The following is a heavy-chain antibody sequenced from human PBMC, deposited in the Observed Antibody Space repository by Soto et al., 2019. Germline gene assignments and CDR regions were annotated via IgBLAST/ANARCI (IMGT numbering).Heavy chain of an antibody. J-gene: IGHJ4*02. CDR3: ARGPSSLTRFDY. CDR1: GFTFSSYA. CDR2: ISYDGSNR. Sequence: GGSLRLSXAASGFTFSSYAMHWVRKAPGKGLEWVTVISYDGSNRYYADSVKGRFTISRDNSKNTLYLQMNSLRAADTAVYYCARGPSSLTRFDYWGQGTLVTVSS. D-gene: IGHD2-2*01. V-gene: IGHV3-30-3*01.